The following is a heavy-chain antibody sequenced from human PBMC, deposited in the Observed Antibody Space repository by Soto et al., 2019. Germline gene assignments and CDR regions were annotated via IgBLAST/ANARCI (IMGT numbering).Heavy chain of an antibody. CDR2: ISGSGGST. J-gene: IGHJ4*02. CDR1: GFTVSSNY. D-gene: IGHD2-15*01. CDR3: AKAIGGRHQSFDY. Sequence: GGSLRLSCAASGFTVSSNYMSWVRQAPGKGLEWVSAISGSGGSTYYADSVKGRFTISRDNSKNTLYLQMNSLRAEDTAVYYCAKAIGGRHQSFDYWGQGTLVTVSS. V-gene: IGHV3-23*01.